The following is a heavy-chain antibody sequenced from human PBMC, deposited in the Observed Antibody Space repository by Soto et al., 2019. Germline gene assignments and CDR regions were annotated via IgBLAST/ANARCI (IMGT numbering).Heavy chain of an antibody. CDR1: GESISTGGY. J-gene: IGHJ4*02. D-gene: IGHD3-10*01. Sequence: QVQLQESGPGRVKPSQTLSLTCTVSGESISTGGYWSWVRLHPGKGLEWIGYIFYSGSTYYNPSPSLKSRVTMSVDTSKNQFSLNLSSVTAADTAVYFCAITSGSGRLDYWGQGTLVTVSS. V-gene: IGHV4-31*03. CDR3: AITSGSGRLDY. CDR2: IFYSGST.